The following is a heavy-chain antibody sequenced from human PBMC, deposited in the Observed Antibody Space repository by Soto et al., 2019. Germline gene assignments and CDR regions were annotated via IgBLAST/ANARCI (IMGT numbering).Heavy chain of an antibody. CDR1: GGTFSSYT. CDR2: IIPILGIA. J-gene: IGHJ5*01. D-gene: IGHD3-10*01. V-gene: IGHV1-69*02. CDR3: GMRYYCRSGSYFWFGP. Sequence: QVQLVQSGAEVKKPGSSVKVSCKASGGTFSSYTISWVRQAPGQGLEWMGRIIPILGIANYAQKFQGRVTVNPEKGPRKVYKELKSRRAEDTAVYYCGMRYYCRSGSYFWFGPWGQGTLVNVSS.